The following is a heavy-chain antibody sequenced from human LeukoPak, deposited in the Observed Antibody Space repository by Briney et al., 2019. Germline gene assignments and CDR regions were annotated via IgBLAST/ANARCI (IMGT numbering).Heavy chain of an antibody. D-gene: IGHD3-10*01. CDR1: GGSISSTNYY. V-gene: IGHV4-39*01. J-gene: IGHJ5*02. CDR3: ARLPRGDNWFDP. Sequence: SETLSLTCTVSGGSISSTNYYWVWIRQPPGKGLEWIGYIYYSGTTYYNPSLKSRVTIFVDTSKNQFSLKLTSVTAADTAVYYCARLPRGDNWFDPWGQGTLVTVSS. CDR2: IYYSGTT.